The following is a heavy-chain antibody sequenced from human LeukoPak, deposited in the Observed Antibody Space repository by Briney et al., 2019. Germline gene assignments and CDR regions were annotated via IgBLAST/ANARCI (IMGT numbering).Heavy chain of an antibody. V-gene: IGHV4-34*01. CDR2: INHSGST. CDR1: GVSFSGYY. D-gene: IGHD1-1*01. Sequence: PSETLSLMCAVYGVSFSGYYWSWMRQPPGKGLEWIGEINHSGSTNYNPSLKSRVTISVDTSKNQFSLKLSSVTAADTAVYYCARVIWNGADYWGQGTLVTVSS. J-gene: IGHJ4*02. CDR3: ARVIWNGADY.